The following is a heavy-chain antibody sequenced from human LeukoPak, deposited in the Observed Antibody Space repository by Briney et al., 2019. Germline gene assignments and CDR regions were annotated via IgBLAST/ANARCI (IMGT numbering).Heavy chain of an antibody. CDR3: ARGGSHTTAGAFDI. CDR1: GFTFSSYA. CDR2: ISGSGGST. J-gene: IGHJ3*02. D-gene: IGHD3-16*01. Sequence: SGGSLRLSCAASGFTFSSYAMSWVRQAPGKGLEWVSAISGSGGSTYYADSVKGRFTISRDNSKNTLYLQRNSLRAEDTAVYYCARGGSHTTAGAFDIWGQGTMVTVSS. V-gene: IGHV3-23*01.